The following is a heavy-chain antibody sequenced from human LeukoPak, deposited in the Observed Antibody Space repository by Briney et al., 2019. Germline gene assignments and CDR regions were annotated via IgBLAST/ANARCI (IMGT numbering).Heavy chain of an antibody. CDR3: ATPLEGAAGNPGAFDI. CDR2: IYHSGST. J-gene: IGHJ3*02. D-gene: IGHD6-13*01. V-gene: IGHV4-39*07. Sequence: SETLSLTCTVSGGSISSSSYYWGWIRQPPGKGLEWIGEIYHSGSTNYNPSLKSRVTISVDKSKNQFSLKLSSVTAADTAVYYCATPLEGAAGNPGAFDIWGQGTMVTVSS. CDR1: GGSISSSSYY.